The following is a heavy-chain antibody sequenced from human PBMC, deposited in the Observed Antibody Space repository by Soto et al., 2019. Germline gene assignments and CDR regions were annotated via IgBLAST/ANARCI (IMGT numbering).Heavy chain of an antibody. D-gene: IGHD2-21*02. CDR2: YSGFT. V-gene: IGHV4-59*01. Sequence: SETLSLTCTVSGGSITTYQWSWIRQPPGKGLEWIGGYSGFTDYNPSLESRATISVDHSKNQFSLTLRSVTAADTAVYYCAREYGDYSFFFDYWGQGALVTAPQ. J-gene: IGHJ4*02. CDR3: AREYGDYSFFFDY. CDR1: GGSITTYQ.